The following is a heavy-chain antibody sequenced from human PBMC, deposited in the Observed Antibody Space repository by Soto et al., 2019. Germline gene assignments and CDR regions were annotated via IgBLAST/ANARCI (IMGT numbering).Heavy chain of an antibody. CDR1: GFAFSSYG. J-gene: IGHJ4*02. Sequence: SCAASGFAFSSYGMHWVRQAPGKGLEWVAVISYDGSNKYYADSVKGRFTISRDNSKNTLYLQMNSLRAEDTAVYYCAKTTVTTYYFDYWGQGTLVTVSS. D-gene: IGHD4-17*01. CDR2: ISYDGSNK. CDR3: AKTTVTTYYFDY. V-gene: IGHV3-30*18.